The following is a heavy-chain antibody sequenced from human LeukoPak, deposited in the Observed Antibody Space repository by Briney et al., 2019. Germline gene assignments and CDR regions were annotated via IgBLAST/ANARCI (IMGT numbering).Heavy chain of an antibody. CDR1: GFTFSSYV. J-gene: IGHJ5*02. Sequence: GGSLRLSCAASGFTFSSYVMSWVRQAPGKGLEWVSAISGSGGSTYYADSVKGRFTISRDNSKNTLYLQMNSLRAEDTAVYYCARDTYYDILTGYYGHNWFDPWGQGTLVTVSS. CDR3: ARDTYYDILTGYYGHNWFDP. D-gene: IGHD3-9*01. CDR2: ISGSGGST. V-gene: IGHV3-23*01.